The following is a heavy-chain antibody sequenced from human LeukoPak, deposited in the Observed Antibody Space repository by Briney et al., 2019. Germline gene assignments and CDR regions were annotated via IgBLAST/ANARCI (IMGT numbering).Heavy chain of an antibody. CDR3: ATGYSSGWYGRLDY. J-gene: IGHJ4*02. Sequence: GGSLRLSCATSGFKFGTYWMSWVRQAPGKGLEWVAFIRYDGSNKYYADSVKARFTLSRDNSKNTMYLQMNTLRAEDTAVYYCATGYSSGWYGRLDYWGQGTLVTVSS. CDR2: IRYDGSNK. D-gene: IGHD6-19*01. CDR1: GFKFGTYW. V-gene: IGHV3-30*02.